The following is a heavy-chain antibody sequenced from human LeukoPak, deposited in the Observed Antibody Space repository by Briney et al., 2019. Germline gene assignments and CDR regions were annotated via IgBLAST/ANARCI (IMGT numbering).Heavy chain of an antibody. CDR2: INPSSGST. J-gene: IGHJ5*02. CDR1: GYTFISYY. D-gene: IGHD3-22*01. V-gene: IGHV1-46*01. Sequence: ASVEVSCKASGYTFISYYMHWVRQAPGQGLEWMGIINPSSGSTTYAQKFQGRVTVTRDTSTSTVYMELSSLRSEDTAVYYCASLFSSGPLGGPWGQGTLVTVSS. CDR3: ASLFSSGPLGGP.